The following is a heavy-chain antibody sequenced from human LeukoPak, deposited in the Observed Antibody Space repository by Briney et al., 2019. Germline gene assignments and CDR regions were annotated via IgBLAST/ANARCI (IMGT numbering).Heavy chain of an antibody. CDR1: GFTFSSYA. V-gene: IGHV3-23*01. J-gene: IGHJ6*02. CDR2: ISGSGGST. Sequence: GGSLRLSCAASGFTFSSYAMSWVRQAPGKGLEWVSAISGSGGSTYYADSVKGRFTISRDNSKNTLYLQMNSLRAEDTAVYYCARTYYDILTGYYSLGYYYYGMDVWGQGTTVTVSS. D-gene: IGHD3-9*01. CDR3: ARTYYDILTGYYSLGYYYYGMDV.